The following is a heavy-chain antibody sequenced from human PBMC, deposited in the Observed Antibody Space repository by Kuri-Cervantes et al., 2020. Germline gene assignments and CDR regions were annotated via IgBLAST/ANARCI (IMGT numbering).Heavy chain of an antibody. V-gene: IGHV3-9*01. CDR2: ISWNSGSI. Sequence: SLKISCAASGFTFDDCAMHWVRQAPGKGLEWVSGISWNSGSIGYADSVKGRFTISRDNAKNSLYLQMNSLRAEDTALYYCAKDISGYDFHYGMDVWGQGTTVTVSS. D-gene: IGHD5-12*01. CDR3: AKDISGYDFHYGMDV. CDR1: GFTFDDCA. J-gene: IGHJ6*02.